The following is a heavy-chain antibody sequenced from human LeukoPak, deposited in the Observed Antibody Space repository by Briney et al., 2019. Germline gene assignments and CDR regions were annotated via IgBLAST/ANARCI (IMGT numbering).Heavy chain of an antibody. Sequence: GGSLRLSCAASGFTFSSYAMSWVRRAPGKGLEWVSAISGSGGSTYYADSVKGRFTISRDNSKNTLYLQMNSLRAEDTAVYYCAKVGYCSSTSCYNPYYFDYWGQGTLVTVSS. D-gene: IGHD2-2*02. CDR3: AKVGYCSSTSCYNPYYFDY. CDR1: GFTFSSYA. V-gene: IGHV3-23*01. CDR2: ISGSGGST. J-gene: IGHJ4*02.